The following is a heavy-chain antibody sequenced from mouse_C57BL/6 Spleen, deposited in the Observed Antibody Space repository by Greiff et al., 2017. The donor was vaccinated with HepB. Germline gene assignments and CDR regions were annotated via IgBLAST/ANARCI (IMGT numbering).Heavy chain of an antibody. CDR1: GYSITSGYY. CDR2: ISYDGSN. J-gene: IGHJ1*03. D-gene: IGHD1-1*01. V-gene: IGHV3-6*01. CDR3: ARDRGSNWYFDV. Sequence: VQLQQSGPGLVKPSQSLSLTCSVTGYSITSGYYWNWIRQFPGNKLEWMGYISYDGSNNYNPSLKNRISITRDTSKNQFFLKLNSVTTEDTATYYCARDRGSNWYFDVWGTGTTVTVSS.